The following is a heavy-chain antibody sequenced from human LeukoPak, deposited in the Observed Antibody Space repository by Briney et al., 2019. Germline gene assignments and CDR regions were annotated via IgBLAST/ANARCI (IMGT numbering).Heavy chain of an antibody. D-gene: IGHD3-16*01. CDR3: ARGGLGVHPGFDP. CDR2: INHSGST. CDR1: GGSFSGYY. J-gene: IGHJ5*02. Sequence: SETLSLTCAVYGGSFSGYYWSWIRQPPGKGLEWIGEINHSGSTNYNPSLKSRVTISVDTSKNQFSPKLSSVTAADTAVYYCARGGLGVHPGFDPWGQGTLVTVSS. V-gene: IGHV4-34*01.